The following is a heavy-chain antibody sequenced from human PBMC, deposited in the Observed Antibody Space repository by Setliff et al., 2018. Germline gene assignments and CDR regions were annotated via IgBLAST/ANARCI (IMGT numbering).Heavy chain of an antibody. CDR2: IKQDGSEK. J-gene: IGHJ4*02. V-gene: IGHV3-7*01. CDR3: ARLMITLGGVIVYFDD. CDR1: GFTFTNYW. Sequence: GGSLRLSCAASGFTFTNYWMSWVRQAPGKGLEWVANIKQDGSEKYYLDSVKGRFTISRDNAKKSLYLQMNSLRAEDTAVYYCARLMITLGGVIVYFDDWGQGTLVTVSS. D-gene: IGHD3-16*02.